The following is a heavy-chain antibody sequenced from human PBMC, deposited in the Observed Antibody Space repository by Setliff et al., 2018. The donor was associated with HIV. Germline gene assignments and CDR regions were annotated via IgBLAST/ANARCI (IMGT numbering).Heavy chain of an antibody. J-gene: IGHJ5*02. D-gene: IGHD6-19*01. Sequence: PSETLSPTCRVYGGSITSGNYYWGWIRQAPGKGLEWIASMIYGGDTWYNPSLKSRVTIYVDTANNEISLRLSSVTAEDTAVYRCARPHSGRGGGAWFDPWGQGIQVTVSS. V-gene: IGHV4-39*01. CDR2: MIYGGDT. CDR3: ARPHSGRGGGAWFDP. CDR1: GGSITSGNYY.